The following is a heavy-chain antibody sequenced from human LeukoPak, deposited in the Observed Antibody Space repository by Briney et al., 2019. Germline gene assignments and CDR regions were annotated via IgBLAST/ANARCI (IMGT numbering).Heavy chain of an antibody. V-gene: IGHV4-59*01. J-gene: IGHJ4*02. CDR3: ARSDSGDPNFDY. CDR2: IYYSGST. CDR1: GGSISSYY. D-gene: IGHD3-10*01. Sequence: SETLSLTCTVSGGSISSYYCNWIRQPPGKGLEWIGYIYYSGSTNYNPSLKSRVTISVDTSKNQFSLKLGSVTAADTAVYYCARSDSGDPNFDYWGQGTLVTVSS.